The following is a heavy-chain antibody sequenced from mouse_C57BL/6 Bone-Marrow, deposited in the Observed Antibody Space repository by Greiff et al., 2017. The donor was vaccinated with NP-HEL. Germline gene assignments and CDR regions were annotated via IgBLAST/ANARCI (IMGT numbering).Heavy chain of an antibody. CDR1: GFNIKDDY. J-gene: IGHJ1*03. CDR3: TSGSRHWYFDV. V-gene: IGHV14-4*01. D-gene: IGHD1-1*01. CDR2: IDPENGDT. Sequence: VQLQQSGAELVRPGASVKLSCTASGFNIKDDYMHWVKQRPEQGLEWIGWIDPENGDTEYASKFQGKATITADTSSNTAYLQLSSLTSEDTAVYYCTSGSRHWYFDVWGTGTTVTVSS.